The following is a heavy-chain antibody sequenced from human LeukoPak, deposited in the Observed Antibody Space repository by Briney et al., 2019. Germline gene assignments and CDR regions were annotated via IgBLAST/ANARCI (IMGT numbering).Heavy chain of an antibody. J-gene: IGHJ4*02. V-gene: IGHV4-34*01. CDR3: ARARESMATAGSYFDY. D-gene: IGHD6-13*01. CDR2: INHSGST. CDR1: GGSFSGYY. Sequence: SETLSLTCAVYGGSFSGYYWSWIRQPPGKGLEWIGEINHSGSTNYNPSLKSRVTISVDTSKNQFSLRLSSVTAADTAVYYCARARESMATAGSYFDYWGQGTLVTVSS.